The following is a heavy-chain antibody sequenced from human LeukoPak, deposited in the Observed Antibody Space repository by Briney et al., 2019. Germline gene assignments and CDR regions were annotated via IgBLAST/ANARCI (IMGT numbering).Heavy chain of an antibody. D-gene: IGHD3-3*01. J-gene: IGHJ5*02. CDR2: IYYSGST. Sequence: SETLSLTCTVSGGSISSSSYYWGWIRQPPGKGLEWIGSIYYSGSTYYNPSLKSRVTISVDTSKNQFPLKLSSVTAADTAVYYCARNLLTIFGVVNAFDPWGQGTLVTVSS. V-gene: IGHV4-39*01. CDR3: ARNLLTIFGVVNAFDP. CDR1: GGSISSSSYY.